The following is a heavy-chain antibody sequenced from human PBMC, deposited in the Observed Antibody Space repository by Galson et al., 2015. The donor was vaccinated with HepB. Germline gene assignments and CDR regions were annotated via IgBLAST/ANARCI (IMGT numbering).Heavy chain of an antibody. CDR3: ARDGGTYSSSRDAFDI. CDR1: GFTVSSNY. Sequence: LRLSCAASGFTVSSNYMSWVRQAPGKGLEWVSAIYSGGSTYYADSVKGRFTISRDNSKNTLYLQMNSLRAEDTAVYYCARDGGTYSSSRDAFDIWGQGTMVTVSS. D-gene: IGHD6-13*01. CDR2: IYSGGST. J-gene: IGHJ3*02. V-gene: IGHV3-66*01.